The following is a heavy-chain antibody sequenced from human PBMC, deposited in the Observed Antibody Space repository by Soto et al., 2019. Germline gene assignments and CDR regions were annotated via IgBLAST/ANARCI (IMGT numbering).Heavy chain of an antibody. D-gene: IGHD5-18*01. CDR2: IIPMFATP. CDR3: ARELGSSFSGGSDGPLIPLHI. J-gene: IGHJ3*02. Sequence: SVKVSCKASGGDFRGYSMNWVRQAPGQGPEWMGGIIPMFATPNYAPRFQGRVTIGADESTPTAYMELTSLTPEDTAVYYCARELGSSFSGGSDGPLIPLHIWGQGTMVAASS. V-gene: IGHV1-69*13. CDR1: GGDFRGYS.